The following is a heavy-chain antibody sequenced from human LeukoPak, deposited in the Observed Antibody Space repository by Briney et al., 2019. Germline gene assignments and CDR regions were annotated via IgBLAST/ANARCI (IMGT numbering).Heavy chain of an antibody. CDR1: GGSFSGYY. CDR2: INHSGST. D-gene: IGHD3-22*01. CDR3: ARGWLLLGYFDY. J-gene: IGHJ4*02. Sequence: SETLSLTCAVYGGSFSGYYWSWIRQPPGKGLEWIGEINHSGSTNYNPSLKSRVTISVDTSKNQFSLKLSSVTAADTAVYYCARGWLLLGYFDYWGQGTLVTVSS. V-gene: IGHV4-34*01.